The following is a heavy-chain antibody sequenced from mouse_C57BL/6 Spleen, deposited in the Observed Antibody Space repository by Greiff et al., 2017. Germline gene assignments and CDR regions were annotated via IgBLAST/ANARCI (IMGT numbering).Heavy chain of an antibody. CDR1: GYTFTDYN. J-gene: IGHJ1*03. D-gene: IGHD1-1*01. CDR3: ARGTFITTVVASDWYFDV. CDR2: INPNNGGT. V-gene: IGHV1-18*01. Sequence: VQLKQSGPELVKPGASVKIPCKASGYTFTDYNMDWVKQSHGKSLEWIGDINPNNGGTIYNQKFKGKATLTVDKSSSTAYMELRSLTSEDTAVYYCARGTFITTVVASDWYFDVWGTGTTVTVSS.